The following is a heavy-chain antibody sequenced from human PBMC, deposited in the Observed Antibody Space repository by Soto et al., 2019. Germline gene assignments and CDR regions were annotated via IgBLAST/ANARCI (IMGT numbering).Heavy chain of an antibody. CDR1: GGSFSGYY. CDR2: INHSGST. V-gene: IGHV4-34*01. CDR3: ARAARLFSRAPGPWFDP. J-gene: IGHJ5*02. Sequence: PEETLSLTCAVYGGSFSGYYWSWIRQPPGKGLEWIGEINHSGSTNYNPSLKSRVTISVDTSKNQFSLKLSSVTAADTAVYYCARAARLFSRAPGPWFDPWGQGTLVTVSS.